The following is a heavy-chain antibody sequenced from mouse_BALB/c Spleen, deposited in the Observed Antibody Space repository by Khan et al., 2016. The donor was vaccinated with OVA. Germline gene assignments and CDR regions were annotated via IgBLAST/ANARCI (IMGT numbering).Heavy chain of an antibody. V-gene: IGHV9-1*02. CDR1: GYTFTNYG. CDR2: INTYTGEP. J-gene: IGHJ1*01. Sequence: QIQLVQSGPELKKPGETVKISCKASGYTFTNYGMNWVKQAPGKGLKWMGWINTYTGEPTYTDDFKGRFAFSLETSASTAYLQLNNLKNEDMATYFCTRGALYWYCAAWGPGTSLTFSS. CDR3: TRGALYWYCAA. D-gene: IGHD6-1*01.